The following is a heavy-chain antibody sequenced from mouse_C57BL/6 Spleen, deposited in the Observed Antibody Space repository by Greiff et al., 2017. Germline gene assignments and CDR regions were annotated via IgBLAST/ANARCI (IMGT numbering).Heavy chain of an antibody. V-gene: IGHV1-4*01. CDR2: INPSSGYT. D-gene: IGHD1-1*01. J-gene: IGHJ2*01. CDR3: ARTTVALDY. Sequence: QVQLQQSGAELARPGASVKMSCKASGYTFTSYTMHWVKQRPGQGLEWIGYINPSSGYTKYNQKFKDKATLTADKSSSTAYMQLSSLTSEDSADYYGARTTVALDYWGQGTTLTVSS. CDR1: GYTFTSYT.